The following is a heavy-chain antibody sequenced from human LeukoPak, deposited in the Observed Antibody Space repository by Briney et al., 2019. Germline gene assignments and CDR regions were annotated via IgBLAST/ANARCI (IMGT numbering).Heavy chain of an antibody. J-gene: IGHJ4*02. V-gene: IGHV3-23*01. CDR3: AKGSGGFGVVIGPDY. CDR2: ISGSGGST. CDR1: GFTFSSYA. Sequence: SGGSLRLSCAASGFTFSSYAMSWVRQAPGKGLEWVSAISGSGGSTYYADSVKGRFTISRDNSKNTLYLQMNSLRAEDTAVYYCAKGSGGFGVVIGPDYWGQGTLVTVSS. D-gene: IGHD3-3*01.